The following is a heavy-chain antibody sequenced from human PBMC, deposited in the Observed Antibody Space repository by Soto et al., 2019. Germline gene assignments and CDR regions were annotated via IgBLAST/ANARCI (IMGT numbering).Heavy chain of an antibody. Sequence: QAHLEQSGTEVKNPGASVKVSCKASGYAFTNYYMHWVRQTPGQGLEWVGVINPIDPSTRYTQKFQDRVTLTTDTSTSTVYLELSSLKSDDTAVYYCARKGYTYRKSGLDVWGQGTTVIVSS. V-gene: IGHV1-46*01. J-gene: IGHJ6*02. CDR1: GYAFTNYY. D-gene: IGHD5-18*01. CDR3: ARKGYTYRKSGLDV. CDR2: INPIDPST.